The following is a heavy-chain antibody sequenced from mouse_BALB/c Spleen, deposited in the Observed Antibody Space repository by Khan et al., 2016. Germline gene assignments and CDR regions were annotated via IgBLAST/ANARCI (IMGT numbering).Heavy chain of an antibody. CDR2: IHYSGRT. J-gene: IGHJ3*01. D-gene: IGHD1-1*01. V-gene: IGHV3-1*02. CDR3: ARDYYGWFAY. CDR1: GFSITSGYS. Sequence: EVQLQESGPDLVKPSQSLSLTCTVTGFSITSGYSCHWIRQFPGNKLEWMGYIHYSGRTNYNPSLKSRISITRDTSKNHFFLQLNSVTTEDTATYYCARDYYGWFAYWGQGTLVTVSA.